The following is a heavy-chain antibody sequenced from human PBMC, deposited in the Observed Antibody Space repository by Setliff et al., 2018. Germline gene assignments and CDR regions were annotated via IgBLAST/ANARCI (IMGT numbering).Heavy chain of an antibody. V-gene: IGHV4-34*01. J-gene: IGHJ4*02. D-gene: IGHD2-2*01. CDR2: INHSGST. Sequence: SETLSLTCAVYGGSFSGYYWSWIRQPPGKGLEWIGEINHSGSTNYNPSLKSRVTIFVDTSKNQFSLNLNSVTAADTGVYYCASCRYQVPYDYWGQVIRVTVAS. CDR1: GGSFSGYY. CDR3: ASCRYQVPYDY.